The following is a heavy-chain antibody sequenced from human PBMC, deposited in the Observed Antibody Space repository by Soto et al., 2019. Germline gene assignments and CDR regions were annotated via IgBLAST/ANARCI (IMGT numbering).Heavy chain of an antibody. V-gene: IGHV1-69*08. Sequence: QVQLVQSGAEVKKPGSSVKISCKTSGGTFSNDIITWVRQAPGQGLEWMGRIIPFLDKTNYAQKFQGRVTITADKSTGRAYMELNSLRSKDTTVYYCVRDSPIGSTFNGYDGIDYWGQGTLVTVSS. CDR2: IIPFLDKT. CDR1: GGTFSNDI. D-gene: IGHD5-12*01. J-gene: IGHJ4*02. CDR3: VRDSPIGSTFNGYDGIDY.